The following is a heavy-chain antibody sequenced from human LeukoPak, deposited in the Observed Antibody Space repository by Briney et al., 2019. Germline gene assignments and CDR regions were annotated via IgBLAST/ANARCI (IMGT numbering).Heavy chain of an antibody. D-gene: IGHD6-19*01. V-gene: IGHV3-7*04. CDR3: ARGRYSGGGIDN. Sequence: GRCLRLSCTASAFSFSTYWMTWVRQAPGKGLECVANIKPDGSDKYYVDSVKDRFTNSRDNAKNSLYLQLNSLRGEDTAVYYCARGRYSGGGIDNWGQGTLVTVSS. J-gene: IGHJ4*02. CDR1: AFSFSTYW. CDR2: IKPDGSDK.